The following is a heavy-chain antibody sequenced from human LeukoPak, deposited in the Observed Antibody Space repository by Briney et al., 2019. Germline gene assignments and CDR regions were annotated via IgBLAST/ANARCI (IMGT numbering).Heavy chain of an antibody. V-gene: IGHV1-8*03. J-gene: IGHJ6*03. D-gene: IGHD4-11*01. CDR2: MNPNSGKR. CDR1: GYTFTNYD. CDR3: SRGPADSNYGASYYCYLDV. Sequence: GASVKVSCKASGYTFTNYDITWVRQATGQGLEWMGWMNPNSGKRGHAETFQGRVTITRDNSITTAYMELTSLRSEDSAVHYCSRGPADSNYGASYYCYLDVWGNGTTVTVYS.